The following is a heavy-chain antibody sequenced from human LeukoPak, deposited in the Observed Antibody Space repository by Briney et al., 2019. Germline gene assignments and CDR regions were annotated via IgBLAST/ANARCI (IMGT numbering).Heavy chain of an antibody. CDR3: ARVAYCSGGSCYPQDY. CDR1: GYTFTSYY. J-gene: IGHJ4*02. CDR2: INPSGGST. D-gene: IGHD2-15*01. V-gene: IGHV1-46*01. Sequence: ASVKVSCKASGYTFTSYYMHWVRPAPGQGLEWMGIINPSGGSTSYAQKFQGRVTMTRDMSTSTVYMELSSLRSEDTAVYYCARVAYCSGGSCYPQDYWGQGTLVTVSS.